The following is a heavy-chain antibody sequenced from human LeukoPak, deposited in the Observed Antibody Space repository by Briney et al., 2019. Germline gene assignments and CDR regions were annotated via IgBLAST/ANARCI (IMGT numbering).Heavy chain of an antibody. V-gene: IGHV4-34*01. CDR2: INHSGST. Sequence: PSETLSLTCAVYGGSFSGYYWSWIRQPPGKGLEWIGEINHSGSTNYNPSLKSRVTISVDTSKNQFSLKLSSVTAADTAVYYCARGRSFRDAFDIWGQGTMVTVSS. D-gene: IGHD3-16*02. CDR3: ARGRSFRDAFDI. CDR1: GGSFSGYY. J-gene: IGHJ3*02.